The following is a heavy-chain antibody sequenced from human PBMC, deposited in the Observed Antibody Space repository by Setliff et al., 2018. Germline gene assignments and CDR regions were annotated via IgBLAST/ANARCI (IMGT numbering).Heavy chain of an antibody. D-gene: IGHD2-15*01. V-gene: IGHV4-59*08. CDR1: GGSTSNYY. Sequence: KPSETLSLTCTVSGGSTSNYYWSWIRQPPGKGLEWIGYIYYSGSTKYNPSLKSRVTISVDTSKKQFSLKLSSVTAADTAVYYCARASVVHAIAVGYWGQGTLVTVSS. CDR2: IYYSGST. CDR3: ARASVVHAIAVGY. J-gene: IGHJ4*02.